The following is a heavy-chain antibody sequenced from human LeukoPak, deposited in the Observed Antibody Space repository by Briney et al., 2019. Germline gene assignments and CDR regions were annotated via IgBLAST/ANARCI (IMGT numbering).Heavy chain of an antibody. J-gene: IGHJ3*02. D-gene: IGHD3-3*01. V-gene: IGHV3-48*03. CDR3: AKEQGRFWSGYYTYEAFDI. CDR1: GFTFSSYE. Sequence: GGSLRLSCAASGFTFSSYEMNWVRQAPGKGLEWVSYINRSGTSTYYADSVKGRFTISRDNSKNTLYLQMNSLRAEDTAVYYCAKEQGRFWSGYYTYEAFDIWGQGTMVTVSS. CDR2: INRSGTST.